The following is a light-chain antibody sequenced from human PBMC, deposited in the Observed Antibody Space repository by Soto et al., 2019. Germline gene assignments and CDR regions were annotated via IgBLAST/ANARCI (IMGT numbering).Light chain of an antibody. V-gene: IGKV3-11*01. CDR3: QQYYNWLT. J-gene: IGKJ4*01. CDR1: QSVSSY. CDR2: DAS. Sequence: EIVLTQSPATLSLSPGERATLSCRASQSVSSYLAWYQQKPGQAPRLLIYDASNRATGIPARFSGSGSGTDFTLTISSLEPEDFAVYYCQQYYNWLTFGGGTKVDI.